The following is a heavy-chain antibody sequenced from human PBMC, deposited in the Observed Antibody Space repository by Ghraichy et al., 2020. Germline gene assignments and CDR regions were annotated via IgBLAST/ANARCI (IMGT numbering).Heavy chain of an antibody. D-gene: IGHD3-22*01. Sequence: ETLSLTCAVYGGSFSGYYWSWIRQPPGKGLEWIGEINHSGSTNYNPSLKSRVTISVDTSKNQFSLKLSSVTAADTAVYYCARGRPYYYDSSGYYYSFDYWGQGTLVTVSS. V-gene: IGHV4-34*01. CDR3: ARGRPYYYDSSGYYYSFDY. CDR2: INHSGST. J-gene: IGHJ4*02. CDR1: GGSFSGYY.